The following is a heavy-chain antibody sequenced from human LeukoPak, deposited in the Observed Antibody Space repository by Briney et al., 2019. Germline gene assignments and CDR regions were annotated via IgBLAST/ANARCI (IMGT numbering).Heavy chain of an antibody. CDR3: ASHYYDSSGHYYFDY. Sequence: SETLSLTCTVSGGSISSSSYYWGWIRQPPGKGLEWIGSIYYSGSTYYNPSLKSRVTISVDTSKNQFSLKLSSVTAADTAVYYCASHYYDSSGHYYFDYWGQGTLVTVSS. D-gene: IGHD3-22*01. CDR2: IYYSGST. CDR1: GGSISSSSYY. J-gene: IGHJ4*02. V-gene: IGHV4-39*01.